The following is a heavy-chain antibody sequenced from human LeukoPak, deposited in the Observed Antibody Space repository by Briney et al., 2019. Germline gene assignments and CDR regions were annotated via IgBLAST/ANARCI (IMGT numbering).Heavy chain of an antibody. CDR1: GYSIRNGYS. Sequence: SETLSLTSGVSGYSIRNGYSWDWIQQAPGKGLEWIGSINHGGSTTYNPSLRSRVTISLVTSKNAFSLTLRSVTAADTAVYYCASFDYVWETHGMDAFDMWGHGTMVTVSP. V-gene: IGHV4-38-2*01. J-gene: IGHJ3*02. D-gene: IGHD3-16*01. CDR3: ASFDYVWETHGMDAFDM. CDR2: INHGGST.